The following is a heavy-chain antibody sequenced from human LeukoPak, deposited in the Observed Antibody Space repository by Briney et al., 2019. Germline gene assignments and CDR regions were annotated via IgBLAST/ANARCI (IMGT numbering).Heavy chain of an antibody. CDR3: ARAPEWGKSNFYYYMDV. Sequence: ASLKVSCKASGYTFTSYDINWVRQATGQGLEWMGWMKPNSGNTGYAQKFQGRVTMTRNTSINTAYMELSSLRSEDTAVYYCARAPEWGKSNFYYYMDVWGKGTTVTVSS. V-gene: IGHV1-8*01. D-gene: IGHD1-26*01. CDR2: MKPNSGNT. CDR1: GYTFTSYD. J-gene: IGHJ6*03.